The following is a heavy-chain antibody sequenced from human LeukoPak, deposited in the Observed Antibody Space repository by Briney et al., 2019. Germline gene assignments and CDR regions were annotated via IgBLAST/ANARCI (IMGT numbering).Heavy chain of an antibody. V-gene: IGHV4-4*07. J-gene: IGHJ4*02. CDR2: IYTSGST. CDR1: GGSISSYY. CDR3: ARRVYYDSSGYYYLNYFDY. D-gene: IGHD3-22*01. Sequence: SETLSLTCTVSGGSISSYYWSWIRQPAGKGLEWIGRIYTSGSTNYNPSLKSRVTISVDTSKNQFSLKLSSVTAADTAVYYCARRVYYDSSGYYYLNYFDYWGQGTLVTVSS.